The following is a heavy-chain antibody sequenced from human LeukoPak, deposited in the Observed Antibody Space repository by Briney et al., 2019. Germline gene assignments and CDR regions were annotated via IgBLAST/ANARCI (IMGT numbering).Heavy chain of an antibody. J-gene: IGHJ5*02. CDR3: ARATYSGSYFGL. D-gene: IGHD1-26*01. V-gene: IGHV3-48*03. CDR1: GFTFNTYE. Sequence: GGSLRLACAASGFTFNTYEMNWVRQAPGKGLEWVSYISSSGGTNFYADSVKGRFTISRDNAKNSLYLQINSPRAEDTAIYYCARATYSGSYFGLWGQGTLVTVSS. CDR2: ISSSGGTN.